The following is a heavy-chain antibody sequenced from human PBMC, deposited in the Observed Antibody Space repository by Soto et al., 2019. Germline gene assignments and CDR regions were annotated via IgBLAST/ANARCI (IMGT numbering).Heavy chain of an antibody. CDR1: GGTFSSSA. V-gene: IGHV1-69*13. Sequence: SVKVSCKASGGTFSSSAISWVRQAPGQGLEWMGGIIPIFGTANYAQKFQGRVTITADESTSTAYMELSSLRSEDTAVYYCAREISSSSPYYYYGMDVWGQGTTVTVSS. CDR2: IIPIFGTA. J-gene: IGHJ6*02. CDR3: AREISSSSPYYYYGMDV. D-gene: IGHD2-2*01.